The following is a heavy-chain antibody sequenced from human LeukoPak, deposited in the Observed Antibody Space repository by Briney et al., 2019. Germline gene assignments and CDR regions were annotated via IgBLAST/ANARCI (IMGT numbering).Heavy chain of an antibody. CDR1: GYTLTELS. CDR3: ATDPYSSGWPRSNRLDY. V-gene: IGHV1-24*01. J-gene: IGHJ4*02. D-gene: IGHD6-19*01. Sequence: ASVKVSCKVSGYTLTELSMHWVRQAPGKGLEWMGGFDPEDRETIYAQKFQGRVTMTEDTSTDTAYMELSSLRSEDTAVYYCATDPYSSGWPRSNRLDYWGQGTLVTVSS. CDR2: FDPEDRET.